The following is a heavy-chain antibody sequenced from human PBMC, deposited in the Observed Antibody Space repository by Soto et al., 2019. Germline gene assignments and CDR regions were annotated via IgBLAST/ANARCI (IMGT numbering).Heavy chain of an antibody. V-gene: IGHV3-30-3*01. D-gene: IGHD5-12*01. CDR2: ISYDGSNK. CDR1: GFTFSSYA. CDR3: ARDTLADSYNYLWCTDV. J-gene: IGHJ6*02. Sequence: HPGGSLRLSCAASGFTFSSYAMPWVRLAPGKRLKRVAVISYDGSNKYYADSVKGRFTTSRDNSKNTLYLQMNSLRADDRAVYYCARDTLADSYNYLWCTDVWRQGTSLTVSS.